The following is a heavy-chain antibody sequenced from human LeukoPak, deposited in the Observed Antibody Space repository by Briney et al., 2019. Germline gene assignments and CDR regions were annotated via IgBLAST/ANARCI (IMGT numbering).Heavy chain of an antibody. J-gene: IGHJ4*02. Sequence: GGSLRLSCAASGFTFSSYGMHWVRQAPGKGLEWVAVISYDGSNKYYADSVEGRFTISRDNSKNTLYLQMNSLRAEDTAVYYCAKLGFDSSSDYWGQGTLVTVSS. CDR2: ISYDGSNK. CDR1: GFTFSSYG. CDR3: AKLGFDSSSDY. V-gene: IGHV3-30*18. D-gene: IGHD6-6*01.